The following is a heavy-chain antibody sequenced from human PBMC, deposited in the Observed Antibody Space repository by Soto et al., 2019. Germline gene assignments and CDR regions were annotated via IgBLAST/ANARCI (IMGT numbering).Heavy chain of an antibody. D-gene: IGHD3-22*01. J-gene: IGHJ5*02. CDR1: GASIGSGDYY. CDR3: ASIYDSSGYYYGNNWFDP. V-gene: IGHV4-31*02. CDR2: IYYSGGT. Sequence: LSLTCTVSGASIGSGDYYWSWIRQHPGKGLEWIGYIYYSGGTYYNPSLKSRVTISVDTSKNQFSLELSSVTAADTAVYYCASIYDSSGYYYGNNWFDPWGQGTQVTVSS.